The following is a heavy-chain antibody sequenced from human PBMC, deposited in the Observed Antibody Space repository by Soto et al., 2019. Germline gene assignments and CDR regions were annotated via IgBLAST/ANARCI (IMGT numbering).Heavy chain of an antibody. CDR3: AREVQLWLGRVAYYFDY. Sequence: QVQLVQSGAEVKKPGSSVKVSCKASGGTFSSYAISWVRQAPGQGLEWMEGIIPIFGTANYAQKFQGRVTITAGEFTRTSYMERGRLRSDDTAVYYCAREVQLWLGRVAYYFDYWGQGTLVNVSS. CDR2: IIPIFGTA. V-gene: IGHV1-69*01. D-gene: IGHD5-18*01. J-gene: IGHJ4*02. CDR1: GGTFSSYA.